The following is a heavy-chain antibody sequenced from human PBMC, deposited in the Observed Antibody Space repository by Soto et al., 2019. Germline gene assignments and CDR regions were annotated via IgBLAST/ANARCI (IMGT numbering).Heavy chain of an antibody. D-gene: IGHD6-13*01. CDR1: GYTFTGYY. J-gene: IGHJ4*02. CDR2: LNPYGGGT. V-gene: IGHV1-2*02. Sequence: ASVKVSCKASGYTFTGYYMHWVRQAPGQGLEWMGWLNPYGGGTNYAQKFQGRVTMTRDTSISTAYMELSRLTSDDTAVYYCASSLGSSSSWYPSSFDYWGQGTLVTVSS. CDR3: ASSLGSSSSWYPSSFDY.